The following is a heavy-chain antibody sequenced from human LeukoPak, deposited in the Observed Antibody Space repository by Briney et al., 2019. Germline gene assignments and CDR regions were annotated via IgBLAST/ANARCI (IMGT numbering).Heavy chain of an antibody. V-gene: IGHV4-59*12. J-gene: IGHJ4*02. D-gene: IGHD5-12*01. Sequence: SETLSLTCTVSGGSISGYYWSWIRQPPGEGLEWIGYIYYSGTTDYNPSLKSRVTISVDTSKNQFSLKLSSVTAADTAVYYCARVAYSGYDYRGYFDYWGQGTLVTVSS. CDR3: ARVAYSGYDYRGYFDY. CDR2: IYYSGTT. CDR1: GGSISGYY.